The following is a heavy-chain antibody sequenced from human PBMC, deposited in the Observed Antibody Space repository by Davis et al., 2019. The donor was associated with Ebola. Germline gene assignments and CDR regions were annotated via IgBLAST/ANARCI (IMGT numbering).Heavy chain of an antibody. D-gene: IGHD2-15*01. V-gene: IGHV5-51*01. J-gene: IGHJ5*02. CDR3: ARQIVVVVAASKTGRFDP. CDR1: GYCFTSYW. CDR2: IYPGDSDI. Sequence: ESLTLPRNGSGYCFTSYWIGRVRQMPGKRVEWMGIIYPGDSDIRYSPSFQVQVTISADKSISTAYLQWSSLKASDTAMYYCARQIVVVVAASKTGRFDPWGQGTLVTVSS.